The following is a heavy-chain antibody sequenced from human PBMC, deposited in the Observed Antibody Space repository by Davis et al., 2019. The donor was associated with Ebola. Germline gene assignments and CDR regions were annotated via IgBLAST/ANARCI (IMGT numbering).Heavy chain of an antibody. CDR3: ARAPNYDVLTGTSSYYFDY. Sequence: APVKVSCKSSGYTFTSYGLVWVRQAPGLGLEWMGWISGFNTSTNFAQKFQGRVTVSKDTSTNTAYMDLRSLTSDDTAIYYCARAPNYDVLTGTSSYYFDYWGQGTLVTVSS. CDR2: ISGFNTST. D-gene: IGHD3-9*01. J-gene: IGHJ4*02. V-gene: IGHV1-18*04. CDR1: GYTFTSYG.